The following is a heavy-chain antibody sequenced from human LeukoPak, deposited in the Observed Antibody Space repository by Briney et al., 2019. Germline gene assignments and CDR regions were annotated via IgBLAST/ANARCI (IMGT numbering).Heavy chain of an antibody. J-gene: IGHJ4*02. CDR3: AKVGDYYDSSGYYILLDY. Sequence: GGSLRLSCAASGFTFSSYAMSWVRQAPGKGLEWVSAISGSGGSTYYADSVKGRFTISRDNSKNTLCLQMNSLRAEDTAVYYCAKVGDYYDSSGYYILLDYWGQGTLVTVSS. D-gene: IGHD3-22*01. V-gene: IGHV3-23*01. CDR1: GFTFSSYA. CDR2: ISGSGGST.